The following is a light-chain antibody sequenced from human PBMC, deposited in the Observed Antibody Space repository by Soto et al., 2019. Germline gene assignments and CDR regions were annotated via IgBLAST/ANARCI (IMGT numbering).Light chain of an antibody. CDR3: QQYGSSRIT. V-gene: IGKV3-15*01. J-gene: IGKJ5*01. CDR1: QSVSSN. CDR2: GAS. Sequence: EIVMTQSPTTLSVSPGERATLSCRASQSVSSNLAWYQQKPGQAPRLLIYGASTRATGIPARFSGSGSVTDFTLTISSLEPEDFAVYYCQQYGSSRITFGQGTRLEI.